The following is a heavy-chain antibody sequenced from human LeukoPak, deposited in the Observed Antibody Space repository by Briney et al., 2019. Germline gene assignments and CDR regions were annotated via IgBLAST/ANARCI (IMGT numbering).Heavy chain of an antibody. CDR2: ISYSGIT. J-gene: IGHJ3*02. D-gene: IGHD3-16*02. CDR3: ARGLYPDDAFDI. CDR1: GDSISNYY. Sequence: SETLSLTCTVSGDSISNYYWSWIRQPPGKGLEWIGYISYSGITNYNPSLKSRVTISLDTSKNHFSLKMRSVIAADTAVYYCARGLYPDDAFDIWGQGAMVTVSS. V-gene: IGHV4-59*08.